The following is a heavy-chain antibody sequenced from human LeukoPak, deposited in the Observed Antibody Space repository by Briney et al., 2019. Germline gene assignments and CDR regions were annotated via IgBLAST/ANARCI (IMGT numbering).Heavy chain of an antibody. Sequence: ASVKVSCKASGYSFTTYGISWVRQAPGQGLEWMGWISAYNGNTNYAQKLQGRVTMTTDTSTSTAYMELRSLRSDDTAVYYCASVRGALDAFGIWGQGTMVTVSS. J-gene: IGHJ3*02. CDR1: GYSFTTYG. CDR3: ASVRGALDAFGI. V-gene: IGHV1-18*01. CDR2: ISAYNGNT. D-gene: IGHD3-10*01.